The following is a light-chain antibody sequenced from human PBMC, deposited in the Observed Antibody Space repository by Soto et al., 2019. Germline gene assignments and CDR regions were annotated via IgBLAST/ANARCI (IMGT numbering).Light chain of an antibody. CDR2: WAS. CDR1: QTVLYNSNNKNF. CDR3: QQYYNTPSFT. J-gene: IGKJ3*01. Sequence: DIVLTQSPDSLAVSLGERATINCKSSQTVLYNSNNKNFLAWYQQKPGQPPRLLIYWASTRESGVPDRFSVSGSGTDFTLTISSLQAEDVAVYYCQQYYNTPSFTFGPGTKVDIK. V-gene: IGKV4-1*01.